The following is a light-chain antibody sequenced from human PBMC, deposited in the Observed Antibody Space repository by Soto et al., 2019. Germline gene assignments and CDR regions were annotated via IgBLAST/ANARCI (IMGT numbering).Light chain of an antibody. Sequence: EIVLTQSPATVSLSPGERATLSCRASQSLSRYLAWYQHKRGQAPRLLIYDASNRATGIPARFSGSGSGTDFTLTISSLEPEDFAVYYCQQRSNWPITFGQGTRLEIK. J-gene: IGKJ5*01. CDR2: DAS. V-gene: IGKV3-11*01. CDR1: QSLSRY. CDR3: QQRSNWPIT.